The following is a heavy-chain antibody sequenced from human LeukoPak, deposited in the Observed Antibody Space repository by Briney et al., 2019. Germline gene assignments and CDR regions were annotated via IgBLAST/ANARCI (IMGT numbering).Heavy chain of an antibody. V-gene: IGHV4-61*01. Sequence: SETLSLTCTVSGGPVSSGSYYWSWIRQPPGKGLEWIGYIYYSGSTNYNPSLKSRVTISVDTSKNQFSLKLSSVTAADTAVYYCAREAYYYGSGSPYMDVWGKGTTVTVSS. D-gene: IGHD3-10*01. J-gene: IGHJ6*04. CDR2: IYYSGST. CDR3: AREAYYYGSGSPYMDV. CDR1: GGPVSSGSYY.